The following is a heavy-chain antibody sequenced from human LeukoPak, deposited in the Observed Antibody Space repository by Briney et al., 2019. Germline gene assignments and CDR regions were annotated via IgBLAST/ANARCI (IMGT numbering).Heavy chain of an antibody. CDR1: GGSVSSRH. CDR2: IYNSGNT. D-gene: IGHD6-19*01. V-gene: IGHV4-59*02. Sequence: SETLSLTCAVSGGSVSSRHWSWIRQPPGKGLEWIGYIYNSGNTTYNPSLRSRVTISVDTSKDQFPLSLSSVTAADTAVYYCAREAGGGWSNFDYWGQGTLVTVSS. CDR3: AREAGGGWSNFDY. J-gene: IGHJ4*02.